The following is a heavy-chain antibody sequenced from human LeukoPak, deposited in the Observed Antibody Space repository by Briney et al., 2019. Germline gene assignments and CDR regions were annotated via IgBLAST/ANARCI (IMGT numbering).Heavy chain of an antibody. CDR1: GYSISSGYY. J-gene: IGHJ5*02. V-gene: IGHV4-38-2*02. CDR3: AREYRSSWYLNWFDP. CDR2: IYNSGST. Sequence: PSETLSLTCTVSGYSISSGYYWGWLRQSPGKGLEWIGSIYNSGSTYYNPSLKSRVTISIDTSKNQFSLKLSSVTAADTAVYYCAREYRSSWYLNWFDPWGQGALVTVSS. D-gene: IGHD6-13*01.